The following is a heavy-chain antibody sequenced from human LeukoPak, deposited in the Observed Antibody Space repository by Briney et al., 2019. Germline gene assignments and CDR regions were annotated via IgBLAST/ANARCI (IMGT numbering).Heavy chain of an antibody. D-gene: IGHD1-7*01. CDR3: SKLHPDDY. V-gene: IGHV3-15*07. CDR1: GLTFSNAW. CDR2: IESKTDGETS. J-gene: IGHJ4*02. Sequence: GGSLRLSCGVSGLTFSNAWMNWVRQAPGKGLEWVGRIESKTDGETSDYAASVKGRFTISRDDSKNTLYLQMNSLKIEDTAVYYCSKLHPDDYWGQGTLVTVSS.